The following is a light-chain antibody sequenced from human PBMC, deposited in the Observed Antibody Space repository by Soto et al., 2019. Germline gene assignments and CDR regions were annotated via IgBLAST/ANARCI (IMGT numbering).Light chain of an antibody. CDR2: KAS. CDR3: QQYNSYWT. CDR1: QSISSW. Sequence: DIQITQSPSTLSASVGDRVTITCRASQSISSWLAWYQQKPGKAPKLLIYKASNLESGVPSRFSGIGSGTEFTLTISSLKPDDFATYYCQQYNSYWTFGQGTKV. V-gene: IGKV1-5*03. J-gene: IGKJ1*01.